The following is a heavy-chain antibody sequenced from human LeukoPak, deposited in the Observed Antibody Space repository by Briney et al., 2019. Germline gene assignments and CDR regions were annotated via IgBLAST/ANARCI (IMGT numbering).Heavy chain of an antibody. CDR1: GGSISSSSYY. CDR2: MYYSGST. CDR3: ARKPLYYDFWRGSPGAFDI. D-gene: IGHD3-3*01. J-gene: IGHJ3*02. Sequence: PSETLSLTCTVSGGSISSSSYYWGWLRQTPGKGLEWIGSMYYSGSTYYNPSLKSRVTISVDTSKNQFSLKLSSVTAADTAVYYCARKPLYYDFWRGSPGAFDIWGQGTMVTVSS. V-gene: IGHV4-39*01.